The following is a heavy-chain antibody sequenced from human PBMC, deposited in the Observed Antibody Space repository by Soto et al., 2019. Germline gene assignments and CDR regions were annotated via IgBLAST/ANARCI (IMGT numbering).Heavy chain of an antibody. CDR3: ARHATMIVVVTPYYFDY. J-gene: IGHJ4*02. CDR2: ISSSSSYI. V-gene: IGHV3-21*01. Sequence: PGGSLRLSCAASGFTFSSYSMNWARQAPGKGLEWVSSISSSSSYIYYADSVKGRFTISRDNAKNSLYLQMNSLRAEDAAVYYCARHATMIVVVTPYYFDYWGQGTLVTVSS. D-gene: IGHD3-22*01. CDR1: GFTFSSYS.